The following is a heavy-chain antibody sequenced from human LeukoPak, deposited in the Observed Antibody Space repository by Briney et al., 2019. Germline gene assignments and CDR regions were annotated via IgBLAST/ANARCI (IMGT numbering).Heavy chain of an antibody. D-gene: IGHD4-17*01. V-gene: IGHV3-23*01. J-gene: IGHJ4*02. CDR1: GFTFSSYA. Sequence: GGSLRLSCAASGFTFSSYAMTWVRQAPGKGLEWVSAITGSGDSAYYSDSVKGRFTISRDQSKSTVYLQMTSLRAEDTALYYCARGGYGAHMGWGQGTLVTVSS. CDR2: ITGSGDSA. CDR3: ARGGYGAHMG.